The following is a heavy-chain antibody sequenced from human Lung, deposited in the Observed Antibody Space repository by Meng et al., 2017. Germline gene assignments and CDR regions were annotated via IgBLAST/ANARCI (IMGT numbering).Heavy chain of an antibody. V-gene: IGHV3-21*01. J-gene: IGHJ4*02. CDR3: ARGRVVVAATPSDY. CDR2: ISSSSA. Sequence: EVQLVESGGGLVKPGGYLRLSCAASGFTFSSYSMTWVRQAPGKGLVWVSSISSSSAYADSVKGRFTISRDNAKNSLYLQMNSLRAEDTAVYYCARGRVVVAATPSDYWGQGTLVTVSS. D-gene: IGHD2-15*01. CDR1: GFTFSSYS.